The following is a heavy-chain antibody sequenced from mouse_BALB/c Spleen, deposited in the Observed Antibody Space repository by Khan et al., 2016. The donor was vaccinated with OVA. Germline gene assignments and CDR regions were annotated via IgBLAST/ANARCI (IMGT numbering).Heavy chain of an antibody. CDR1: GYTFTTAG. CDR3: AGGGARLYRNDGGAMEY. J-gene: IGHJ4*01. CDR2: INTHSGVP. V-gene: IGHV9-4*02. Sequence: QIQLVQSGPELKKPGETVRISCKASGYTFTTAGIQWVQKMPGKGLKWIGWINTHSGVPNYAEDFKGRFAFSLEISVSTAYLQITNLKNEDTATYLCAGGGARLYRNDGGAMEYWGQGTSVTVAS. D-gene: IGHD2-12*01.